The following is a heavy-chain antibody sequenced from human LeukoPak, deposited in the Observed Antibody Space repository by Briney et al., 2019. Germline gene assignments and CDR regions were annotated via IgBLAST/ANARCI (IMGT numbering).Heavy chain of an antibody. V-gene: IGHV4-34*01. J-gene: IGHJ6*03. CDR3: ARGTVTTGYYYYYMDV. CDR1: GGSFSGYY. CDR2: INHSGST. Sequence: SETLSLTCAVYGGSFSGYYWSWIRQPPGKGLEWIGEINHSGSTNYNPSLKSRVTISVDTSKNQFSLKLSSVTAADTAVYYCARGTVTTGYYYYYMDVWGKGTTVTVSS. D-gene: IGHD4-17*01.